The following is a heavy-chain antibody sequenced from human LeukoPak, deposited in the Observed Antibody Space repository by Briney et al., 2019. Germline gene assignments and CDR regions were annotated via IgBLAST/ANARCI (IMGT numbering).Heavy chain of an antibody. V-gene: IGHV3-23*01. D-gene: IGHD1-26*01. J-gene: IGHJ4*02. CDR1: GFTFSSYA. Sequence: GGSLRLSCAASGFTFSSYAMSWVRQAPGKGLEWVSAISGSGGSTYYADSVKGRFTISRDNSKNTPYLQMNSLRAEDTAVYYCAKVIVGATYYFDYWGQGTLVTVSS. CDR3: AKVIVGATYYFDY. CDR2: ISGSGGST.